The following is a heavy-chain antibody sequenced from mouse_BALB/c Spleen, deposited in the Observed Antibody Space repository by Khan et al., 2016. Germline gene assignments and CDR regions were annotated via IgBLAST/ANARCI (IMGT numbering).Heavy chain of an antibody. J-gene: IGHJ2*01. CDR1: GYSITSGYG. CDR3: ARTARIKY. V-gene: IGHV3-2*02. D-gene: IGHD1-2*01. CDR2: ISYSGST. Sequence: EVQLQESGPGLVKPSQSLSLTCTVAGYSITSGYGWNWIRQFPGNKLEWMGYISYSGSTNYNPSLKSRISITRDTSKNQFFLQLNSGTTEEIATYYCARTARIKYWGQGTTLTVSS.